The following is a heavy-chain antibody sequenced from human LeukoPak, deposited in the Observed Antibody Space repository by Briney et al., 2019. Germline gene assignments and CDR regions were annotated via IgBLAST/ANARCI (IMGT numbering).Heavy chain of an antibody. CDR3: AKARTSNQLLCREFDY. J-gene: IGHJ4*02. D-gene: IGHD2-2*01. V-gene: IGHV3-23*01. Sequence: PGGSLRLSCAASGFTFSSYAMSWVRQAPGKGLEWVSAISGSGGSTYYAESVKGRFTISRDNSKNTLYLQMNSLRDEDTAVYYCAKARTSNQLLCREFDYWGQGTLVTVSS. CDR1: GFTFSSYA. CDR2: ISGSGGST.